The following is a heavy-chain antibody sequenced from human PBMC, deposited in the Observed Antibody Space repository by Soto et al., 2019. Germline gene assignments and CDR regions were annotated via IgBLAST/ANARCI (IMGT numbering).Heavy chain of an antibody. CDR1: GFTFSSYG. Sequence: GGSLRLSCAASGFTFSSYGMHWVRQAPGKGLEWVAVISYDGSNKYYADSVKGRFTISRDNSKNTLYLQMNSLRAEDTAVYYCAKSLPPDFWSGHFDYWGQGTLVTVSS. CDR2: ISYDGSNK. V-gene: IGHV3-30*18. CDR3: AKSLPPDFWSGHFDY. D-gene: IGHD3-3*01. J-gene: IGHJ4*02.